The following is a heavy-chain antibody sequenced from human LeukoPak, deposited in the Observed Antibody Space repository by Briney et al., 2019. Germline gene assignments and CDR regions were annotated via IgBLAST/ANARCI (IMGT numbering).Heavy chain of an antibody. D-gene: IGHD3-3*01. CDR3: AGMGILEWLGFNY. Sequence: PGRSLRLSCAASGFTFSSYGMHWVRQAPGKGLEWVAVISYDGSNKYYADSVKGRFTISRDNSKNTLYLQMNSLRAEDTAVYYCAGMGILEWLGFNYWGQGTLVTVSS. J-gene: IGHJ4*02. V-gene: IGHV3-30*03. CDR2: ISYDGSNK. CDR1: GFTFSSYG.